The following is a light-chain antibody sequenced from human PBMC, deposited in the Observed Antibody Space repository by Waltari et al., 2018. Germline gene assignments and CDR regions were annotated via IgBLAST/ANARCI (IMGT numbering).Light chain of an antibody. Sequence: DIQMTQAPSTLSTSVGDRLTITCRASQGISNSVAWYQQKQGKAPKLLLYAAAGLQSGVPSRFSGSGSGTDYTLTISNLQPEDFATDYCQQYYSTPQKTFGQGTKVEIK. CDR1: QGISNS. J-gene: IGKJ1*01. V-gene: IGKV1-NL1*01. CDR3: QQYYSTPQKT. CDR2: AAA.